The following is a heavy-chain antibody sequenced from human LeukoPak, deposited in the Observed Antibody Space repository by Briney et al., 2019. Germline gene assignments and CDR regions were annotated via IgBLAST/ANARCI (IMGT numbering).Heavy chain of an antibody. J-gene: IGHJ4*02. CDR3: ARVPGDRFCFDF. V-gene: IGHV4-31*03. CDR1: GGSISSGGYY. CDR2: IYYSGST. Sequence: SQTLSLTCTVSGGSISSGGYYWSWIRQHPEKGLELIGYIYYSGSTYYNPSLKSRVTISVDTSKNQFSLSLSSVTAADTAVYYCARVPGDRFCFDFWGQGTLVTVSS. D-gene: IGHD2-21*02.